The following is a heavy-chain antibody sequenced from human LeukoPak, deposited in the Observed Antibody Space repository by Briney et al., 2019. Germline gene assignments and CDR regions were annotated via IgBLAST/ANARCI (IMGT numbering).Heavy chain of an antibody. D-gene: IGHD1-26*01. CDR2: ISWNSGSI. Sequence: PGRSLRLSCAASGFTFDDYAMHWVRQAPGKGLEWVSGISWNSGSIGYADSVKGRFTISRDNAKNSLYLLMNSLRAEDTALYYCAKSANNIVGAISFDYWGQGTLVTVSS. J-gene: IGHJ4*02. CDR3: AKSANNIVGAISFDY. CDR1: GFTFDDYA. V-gene: IGHV3-9*01.